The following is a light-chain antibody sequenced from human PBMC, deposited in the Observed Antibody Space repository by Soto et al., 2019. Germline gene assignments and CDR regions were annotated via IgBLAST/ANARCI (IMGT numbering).Light chain of an antibody. V-gene: IGKV3-20*01. J-gene: IGKJ1*01. CDR2: GAS. Sequence: EIVLTQSPGTLSLSPGERATLSCRASQSVSNNYLAWYQQKPGQAPRLLIYGASNRATGIPDRFTGSGSGTDFTLTISRLEPEDFAVYYCQQYGNSPQMFGQGTKVDIK. CDR1: QSVSNNY. CDR3: QQYGNSPQM.